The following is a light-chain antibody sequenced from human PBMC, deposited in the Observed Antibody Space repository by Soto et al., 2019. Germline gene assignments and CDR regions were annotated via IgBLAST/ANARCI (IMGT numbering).Light chain of an antibody. V-gene: IGKV3-20*01. J-gene: IGKJ1*01. CDR3: QHYGDSSWT. Sequence: ELVLTQSPVALSLSSGERATLSCRASQSVSSTLLTWYQQKPGQAPRLLIYGVSSRATGIPDRFSGSGSGTYVTLTSSRVEPEDFAVYFCQHYGDSSWTFGQGSRVEIK. CDR2: GVS. CDR1: QSVSSTL.